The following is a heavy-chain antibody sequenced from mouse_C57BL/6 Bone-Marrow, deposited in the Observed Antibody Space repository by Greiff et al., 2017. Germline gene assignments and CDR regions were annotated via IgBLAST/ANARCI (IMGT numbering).Heavy chain of an antibody. Sequence: EVQLQQSGAELVRPGASVKLSCTASGFNIKDDYMHWVKQRPEQGLEWIGWIDPENGDTEYASKFQGKATITADTSSNTAYLQLSSLTSEDTAVYYCTNGNYQDYWGQGTTLTGSS. CDR3: TNGNYQDY. V-gene: IGHV14-4*01. D-gene: IGHD2-1*01. CDR1: GFNIKDDY. CDR2: IDPENGDT. J-gene: IGHJ2*01.